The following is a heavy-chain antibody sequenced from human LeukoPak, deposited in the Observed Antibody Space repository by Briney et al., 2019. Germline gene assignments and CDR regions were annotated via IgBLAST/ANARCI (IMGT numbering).Heavy chain of an antibody. J-gene: IGHJ4*02. CDR3: AKVVATTQEDRAY. CDR1: GSTFSSYS. Sequence: GGSLRLSCAASGSTFSSYSMNWVRQAPGKGLEWVSSISSSSGYKYYADSVKGRFTISRDNSKNTLYLQMNSLRAEDTAVYYCAKVVATTQEDRAYWGQGTLVTVSS. CDR2: ISSSSGYK. V-gene: IGHV3-21*04. D-gene: IGHD5-12*01.